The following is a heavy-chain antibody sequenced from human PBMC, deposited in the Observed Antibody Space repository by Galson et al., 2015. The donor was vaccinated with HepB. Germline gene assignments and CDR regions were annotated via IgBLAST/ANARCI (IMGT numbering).Heavy chain of an antibody. V-gene: IGHV3-21*01. D-gene: IGHD4-11*01. CDR1: GFTFSSYS. CDR3: ARDPNDYTYYYYYGMDV. Sequence: SLRLSCAASGFTFSSYSMNWVRQAPGKGLEWVSSINSSTSHIYYADSVKGRFTISRDNAKNSLYLQMNSLRDEDTAVYYCARDPNDYTYYYYYGMDVWGQGTTVTVSS. J-gene: IGHJ6*02. CDR2: INSSTSHI.